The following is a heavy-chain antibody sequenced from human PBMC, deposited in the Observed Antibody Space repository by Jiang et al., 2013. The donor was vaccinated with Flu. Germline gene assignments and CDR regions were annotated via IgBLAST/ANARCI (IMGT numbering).Heavy chain of an antibody. D-gene: IGHD3-22*01. CDR1: GGSVSSGSYY. CDR3: ARQQPLYDSSGE. J-gene: IGHJ4*02. V-gene: IGHV4-61*01. CDR2: IYYSGST. Sequence: GSGLVKPSETLSLTCTVSGGSVSSGSYYWSWIRQPPGKGLEWIGYIYYSGSTNYNPSLKSRVTISVDTSKNQFSLKLSSVTAADTAVYYCARQQPLYDSSGEWGQGTLVTVSS.